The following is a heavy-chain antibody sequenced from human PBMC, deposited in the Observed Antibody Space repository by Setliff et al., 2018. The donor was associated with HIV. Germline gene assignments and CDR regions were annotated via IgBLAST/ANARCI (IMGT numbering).Heavy chain of an antibody. CDR2: ISNSGEST. D-gene: IGHD3-10*01. CDR3: ARGYNLRGDAFDI. J-gene: IGHJ3*02. CDR1: GFSFSSYS. V-gene: IGHV3-23*01. Sequence: QPGGSLRLSCAASGFSFSSYSMSWVRQAPGKGLEWVSSISNSGESTYYADSVKGRFTISRDNSENTLYLQMNSLRAEDTAVYYCARGYNLRGDAFDIWGQGTMVTVSS.